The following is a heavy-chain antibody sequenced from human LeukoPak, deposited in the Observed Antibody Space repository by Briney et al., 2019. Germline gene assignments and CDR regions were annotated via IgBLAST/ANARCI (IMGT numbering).Heavy chain of an antibody. CDR1: GGTLSRYA. Sequence: ASVKVSCKASGGTLSRYAISWVRQAPGQGLEWMGRLTPIFGIANYAQKFQGRVTITADKSTSTAYMELSSLRSEDTAVYYCARELSSGSYTRSYYFDYWGHGTLVTVSS. J-gene: IGHJ4*01. CDR2: LTPIFGIA. CDR3: ARELSSGSYTRSYYFDY. V-gene: IGHV1-69*04. D-gene: IGHD1-26*01.